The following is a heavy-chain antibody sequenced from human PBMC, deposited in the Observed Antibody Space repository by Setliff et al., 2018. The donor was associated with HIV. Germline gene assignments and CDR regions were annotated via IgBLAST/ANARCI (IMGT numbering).Heavy chain of an antibody. V-gene: IGHV3-33*06. CDR2: IWYEGSNK. Sequence: GGSLRLSCAASGFTFSSYGMHWVRQAPGKGLECVAVIWYEGSNKYFADSVTGRFTISRDNSKNTQYLQMNSLRAEDTAVYYCAKDGYSYGSSSYFDYWGQGTLVTVS. CDR1: GFTFSSYG. D-gene: IGHD5-18*01. J-gene: IGHJ4*02. CDR3: AKDGYSYGSSSYFDY.